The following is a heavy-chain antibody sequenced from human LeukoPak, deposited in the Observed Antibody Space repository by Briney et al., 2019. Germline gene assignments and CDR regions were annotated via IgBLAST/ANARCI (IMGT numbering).Heavy chain of an antibody. V-gene: IGHV3-20*04. J-gene: IGHJ4*02. Sequence: GGSLRLSCAASGFTFDDYVMSWVPYAPGKGLEWVSGINWNGGSTGYADSVKGRFTISRDNAKNSLYLQMNSLRAEDTALYYCARLGVLRVWGRLISSYSFDYWGQGTLVTVSS. CDR3: ARLGVLRVWGRLISSYSFDY. CDR2: INWNGGST. D-gene: IGHD3-16*01. CDR1: GFTFDDYV.